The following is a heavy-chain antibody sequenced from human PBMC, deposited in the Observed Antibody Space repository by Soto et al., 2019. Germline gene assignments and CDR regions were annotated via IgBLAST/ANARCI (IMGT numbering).Heavy chain of an antibody. CDR2: ISAYNGNT. CDR1: GCTFTSYG. J-gene: IGHJ5*02. D-gene: IGHD2-2*01. CDR3: ARAGFVLVPATRKDNWFDP. Sequence: SVTVTCKASGCTFTSYGISWVRQPPLQGRAWMGWISAYNGNTNYAQKLQGRVTMTRDKSKSTVYLELRSLRSDDTAVYYCARAGFVLVPATRKDNWFDPWGQGTLVTVSS. V-gene: IGHV1-18*04.